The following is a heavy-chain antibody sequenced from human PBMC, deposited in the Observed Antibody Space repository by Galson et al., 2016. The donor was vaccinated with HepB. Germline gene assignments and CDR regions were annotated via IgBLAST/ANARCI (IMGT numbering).Heavy chain of an antibody. CDR1: GFTFSSYS. Sequence: SLRLSCAASGFTFSSYSMNWVRQAPGKGLEWVSFISSSSNYIYYADSVKGRFTISRDNAQSSLYLQMNSLRAEDTAVYYCTRDRDFWSVPSELFDIWGQGTMVTVSS. J-gene: IGHJ3*02. V-gene: IGHV3-21*01. CDR2: ISSSSNYI. CDR3: TRDRDFWSVPSELFDI. D-gene: IGHD3-3*01.